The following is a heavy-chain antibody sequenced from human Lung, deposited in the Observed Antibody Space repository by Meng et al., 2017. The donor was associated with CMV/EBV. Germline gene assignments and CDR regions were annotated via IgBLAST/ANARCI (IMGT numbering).Heavy chain of an antibody. CDR1: GYTFTGYY. J-gene: IGHJ4*02. CDR2: INPNSGGT. CDR3: AREGRDWWELLFDY. D-gene: IGHD1-26*01. Sequence: ASXXVSXKASGYTFTGYYMHWVRQAPGQGHEWMGWINPNSGGTNYAQKLQGRVTMTRDTSISTAYMELSRLRSDDTAVYYCAREGRDWWELLFDYWGQGTXVTVSS. V-gene: IGHV1-2*02.